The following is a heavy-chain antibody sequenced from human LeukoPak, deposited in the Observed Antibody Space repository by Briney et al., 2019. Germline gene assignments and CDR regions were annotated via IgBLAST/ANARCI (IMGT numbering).Heavy chain of an antibody. V-gene: IGHV3-53*04. CDR3: ARDNDYGGNLGY. Sequence: SGGSLRLSCAASGFTVSSNYMSGVRQAPRKGLEGVSVIYSGGSTYYADSVKGRFTISRHNSKNTLYLKMNSLRAEDKAVYYCARDNDYGGNLGYWGQGTLVTVSS. CDR2: IYSGGST. J-gene: IGHJ4*02. D-gene: IGHD4-23*01. CDR1: GFTVSSNY.